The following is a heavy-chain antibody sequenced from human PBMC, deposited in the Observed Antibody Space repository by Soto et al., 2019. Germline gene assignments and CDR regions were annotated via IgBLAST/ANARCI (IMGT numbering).Heavy chain of an antibody. D-gene: IGHD4-17*01. J-gene: IGHJ6*02. CDR1: GFSLSTSGMC. V-gene: IGHV2-70*01. CDR2: IDWDDDK. CDR3: SRTPYGDSLQYYYYYGMDV. Sequence: SGPTLVNPTQTLTLTCTFSGFSLSTSGMCVSWIRQPPGKALEWLALIDWDDDKYYSTSLKTRLTISKDTSKNQVVLTMTNMDPVDTATYYCSRTPYGDSLQYYYYYGMDVWGQGTTVTVSS.